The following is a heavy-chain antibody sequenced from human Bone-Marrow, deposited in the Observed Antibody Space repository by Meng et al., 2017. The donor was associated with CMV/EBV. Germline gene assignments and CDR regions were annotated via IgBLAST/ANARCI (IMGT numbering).Heavy chain of an antibody. D-gene: IGHD3-3*01. CDR2: IYYSGST. Sequence: GSLRLSCTVSGGSISSSSYYWGRIRQPPGKGLEWIGSIYYSGSTYYNPSLKSRVTISVDTSKNQFSLKLSSVTAADTAVYYCARTRKEWLFINWFDPWGQGTLVTVSS. CDR1: GGSISSSSYY. V-gene: IGHV4-39*07. J-gene: IGHJ5*02. CDR3: ARTRKEWLFINWFDP.